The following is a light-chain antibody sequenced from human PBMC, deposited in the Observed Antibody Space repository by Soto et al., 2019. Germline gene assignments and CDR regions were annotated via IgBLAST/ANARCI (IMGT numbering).Light chain of an antibody. J-gene: IGKJ1*01. CDR1: QGISSY. Sequence: DIQLTQSPSFLSASVGDRVTITCRASQGISSYLAWYQQKPGKAPKLLIYAASTLQSGVPSRFSGSGSGTEFPLTISSLQPEDFATYYCQQLNSYSRTFGQGTKVEIK. V-gene: IGKV1-9*01. CDR2: AAS. CDR3: QQLNSYSRT.